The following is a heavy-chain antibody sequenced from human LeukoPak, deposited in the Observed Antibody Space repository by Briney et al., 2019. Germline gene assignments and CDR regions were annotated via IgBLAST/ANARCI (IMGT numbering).Heavy chain of an antibody. CDR2: INPNSAST. D-gene: IGHD4-17*01. J-gene: IGHJ3*01. CDR1: GYTFTDYG. Sequence: ASVKVSCKTSGYTFTDYGVHWVRQAPGQGLEWMGWINPNSASTNYAQRLQGRVTFTRDTSLSIAYMELTNLTSEDAAVYFCARGDFGETNTAFDVWGQGTLVAVSS. CDR3: ARGDFGETNTAFDV. V-gene: IGHV1-8*03.